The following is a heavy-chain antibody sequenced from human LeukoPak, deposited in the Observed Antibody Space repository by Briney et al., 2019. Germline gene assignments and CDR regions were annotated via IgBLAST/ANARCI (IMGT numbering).Heavy chain of an antibody. D-gene: IGHD3-16*01. CDR2: IIPIFGTT. CDR1: GGTFNSYA. Sequence: SVKVSCKASGGTFNSYAISWVRQAPGQGLEWMGGIIPIFGTTNYARKFRGRVTLTADKSTRTAYMELSSLRSEDTAVYYCARGNDSRDPPHFDYWGQGTLVTVSS. J-gene: IGHJ4*02. V-gene: IGHV1-69*06. CDR3: ARGNDSRDPPHFDY.